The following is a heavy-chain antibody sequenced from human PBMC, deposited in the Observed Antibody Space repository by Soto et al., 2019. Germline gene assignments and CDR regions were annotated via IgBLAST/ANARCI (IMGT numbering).Heavy chain of an antibody. D-gene: IGHD3-10*01. Sequence: SETLSLTCTVSGGSISSSSYYWGWIRQPPGKGLEWIGSIYYSGSTYYNPSLKSRVTISVDTSKNQFSLKLSSVTAADTAVYYCARPPRVLLWFGELYYFDYWGQGTLVTVSS. V-gene: IGHV4-39*01. CDR1: GGSISSSSYY. CDR3: ARPPRVLLWFGELYYFDY. J-gene: IGHJ4*02. CDR2: IYYSGST.